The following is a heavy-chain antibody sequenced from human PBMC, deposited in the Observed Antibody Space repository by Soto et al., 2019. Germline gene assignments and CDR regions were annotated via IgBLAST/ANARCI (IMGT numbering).Heavy chain of an antibody. CDR2: IFPRDSDT. CDR1: GYDFTNNW. J-gene: IGHJ6*02. CDR3: ARHPHNPSPAGFYYCGMDL. Sequence: PGESLKISCKASGYDFTNNWIGWVRQMPGKGLEWMGIIFPRDSDTRYSPSFQGQVTISAGKPITPAYLQWSSLQASDTAIYYCARHPHNPSPAGFYYCGMDLWGQVTTVTVSS. V-gene: IGHV5-51*01. D-gene: IGHD1-20*01.